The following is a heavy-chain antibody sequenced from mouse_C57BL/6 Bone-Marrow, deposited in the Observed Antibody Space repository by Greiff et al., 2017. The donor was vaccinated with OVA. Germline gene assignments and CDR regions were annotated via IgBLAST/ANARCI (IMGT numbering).Heavy chain of an antibody. CDR3: ARFMGYYGSSYDWYFDV. V-gene: IGHV5-17*01. CDR2: ISSGSSTI. J-gene: IGHJ1*03. D-gene: IGHD1-1*01. Sequence: EVQGVESGGGLVKPGGSLKLSCAASGFTFSDYGMHWVRQAPEKGLEWVAYISSGSSTISYADTVKGRFTISRDNAKNTLFLQMTSLRSEDTAMYYCARFMGYYGSSYDWYFDVWGTGTTVTVSS. CDR1: GFTFSDYG.